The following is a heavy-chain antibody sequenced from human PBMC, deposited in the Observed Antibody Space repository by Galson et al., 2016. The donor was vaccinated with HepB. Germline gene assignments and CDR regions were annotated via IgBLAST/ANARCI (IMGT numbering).Heavy chain of an antibody. D-gene: IGHD3-3*01. J-gene: IGHJ6*02. CDR2: TGSSSSTI. CDR1: GFTFSSYS. V-gene: IGHV3-48*02. Sequence: SLRLSCAAPGFTFSSYSMHWVRQAPGKGLEWVSYTGSSSSTICYADSVKGRFTISRDNAKNSLYLQMNSLRDEDTAVYYCARDRVWGDFWSGYYTGIGMDVWGQGTTVTVSS. CDR3: ARDRVWGDFWSGYYTGIGMDV.